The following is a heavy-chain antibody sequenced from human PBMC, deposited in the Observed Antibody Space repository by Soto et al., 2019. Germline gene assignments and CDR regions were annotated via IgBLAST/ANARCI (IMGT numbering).Heavy chain of an antibody. Sequence: SLTCAISGDSVSSHSAPWNWIRQSPSIGLEWLGRTYYRSKWYNDYAVSVKSRITINPDTSKNQFSLQLNSVTPEDTAVYYCARDGYSSGWYGISSQIWGQGTLVTVSS. J-gene: IGHJ4*02. CDR1: GDSVSSHSAP. CDR3: ARDGYSSGWYGISSQI. D-gene: IGHD6-19*01. CDR2: TYYRSKWYN. V-gene: IGHV6-1*01.